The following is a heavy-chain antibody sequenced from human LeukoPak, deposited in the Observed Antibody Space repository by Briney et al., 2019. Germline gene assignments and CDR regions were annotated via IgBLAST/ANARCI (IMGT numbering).Heavy chain of an antibody. Sequence: ASVKVSCKASGYTLTGHSMHWVRQAPGQGLEWMGWMNPNSGGTKDTRKFQGRVTMTRDTTISTAYMELNRLTSDDTAMYYCARDKLGLGELSLYDEWGQGTQVTVSS. CDR1: GYTLTGHS. J-gene: IGHJ4*02. CDR3: ARDKLGLGELSLYDE. V-gene: IGHV1-2*02. D-gene: IGHD3-16*02. CDR2: MNPNSGGT.